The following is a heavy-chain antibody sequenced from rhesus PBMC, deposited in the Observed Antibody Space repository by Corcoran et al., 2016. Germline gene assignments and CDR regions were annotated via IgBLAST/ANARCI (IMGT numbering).Heavy chain of an antibody. V-gene: IGHV4-173*01. CDR2: ISGSGGST. CDR1: VGSISSNY. J-gene: IGHJ6*01. CDR3: ARAEYGLDS. Sequence: QLQLQESGPGLVKPSETLSLTFAVSVGSISSNYWSWIRHPPGKGLEWIGLISGSGGSTDYNPSLRRRVTISTGKAKNQFSLELTSVTAADTAVYYWARAEYGLDSWGQGVVVTVSS.